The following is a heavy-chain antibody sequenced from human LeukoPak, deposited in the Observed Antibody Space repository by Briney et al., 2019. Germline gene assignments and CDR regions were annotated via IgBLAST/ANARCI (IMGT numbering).Heavy chain of an antibody. V-gene: IGHV3-23*01. J-gene: IGHJ5*02. CDR3: AKVHSSNNWFDP. CDR2: ISGSGGST. CDR1: GFTFSSYA. D-gene: IGHD6-19*01. Sequence: RGSLRLSCAASGFTFSSYAMSWVRQAPGKGLEWVSAISGSGGSTYYADSVKGRFTISRDNSKNTLYLQMNSLRAEDTAVYYCAKVHSSNNWFDPWGQGTLATVSS.